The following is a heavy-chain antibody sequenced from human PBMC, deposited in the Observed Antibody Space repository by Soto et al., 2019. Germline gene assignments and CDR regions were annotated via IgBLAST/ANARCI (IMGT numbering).Heavy chain of an antibody. CDR3: ASTLRPDDFWSGYYPGPTFDY. CDR1: GGSISSYY. J-gene: IGHJ4*02. CDR2: IYYSGST. Sequence: SETLSLTCTVSGGSISSYYWSWIRQPPGKGLEWIGYIYYSGSTNYNPSLKSRVTISVDTSKNQFSLKLSSVTAADTAVYYCASTLRPDDFWSGYYPGPTFDYWGQGTLVTVSS. V-gene: IGHV4-59*08. D-gene: IGHD3-3*01.